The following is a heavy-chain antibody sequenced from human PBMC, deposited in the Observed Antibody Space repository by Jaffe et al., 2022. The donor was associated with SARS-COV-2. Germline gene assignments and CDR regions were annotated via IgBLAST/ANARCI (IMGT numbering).Heavy chain of an antibody. CDR3: ARGVVGADGAVEAFDI. D-gene: IGHD1-26*01. J-gene: IGHJ3*02. Sequence: EVQLVESGGGLVQPGGSLRLSCAASGFTFSSYDMHWVRQATGKGLEWVSAIGTAGDTYYPGSVKGRFTISRENAKNSLYLQMNSLRAGDTAVYYCARGVVGADGAVEAFDIWGQGTMVTVSS. V-gene: IGHV3-13*01. CDR1: GFTFSSYD. CDR2: IGTAGDT.